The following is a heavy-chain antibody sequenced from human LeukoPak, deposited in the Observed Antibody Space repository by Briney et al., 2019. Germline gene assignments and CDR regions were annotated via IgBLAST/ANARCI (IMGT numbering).Heavy chain of an antibody. D-gene: IGHD3-22*01. J-gene: IGHJ5*02. CDR1: GFTFSSYS. V-gene: IGHV3-21*01. Sequence: GGSLRLSCAASGFTFSSYSMNWVRQAPGKGLEWVSSISSSSSYIYYADSVKGRFTISRDNAKNSLYLQMNSLRAEDTAVYYCARDPPTDYDSSGNWFDPWGQGTLVTVSS. CDR3: ARDPPTDYDSSGNWFDP. CDR2: ISSSSSYI.